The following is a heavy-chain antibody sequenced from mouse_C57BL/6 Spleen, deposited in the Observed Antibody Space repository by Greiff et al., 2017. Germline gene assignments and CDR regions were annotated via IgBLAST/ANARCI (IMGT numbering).Heavy chain of an antibody. V-gene: IGHV1-53*01. Sequence: VQLQQPGPELVKPGASVKLSCKASGYTFTSYWMHWVKQRPGQGLEWLGNINPSNGGTNYNQKFKSKATLTVDKSSSTAYMQLSSLTSEDSAVYYFARRSYDYDEGRLDYFDYWGQGTTRTVSS. CDR1: GYTFTSYW. CDR2: INPSNGGT. J-gene: IGHJ2*01. D-gene: IGHD2-4*01. CDR3: ARRSYDYDEGRLDYFDY.